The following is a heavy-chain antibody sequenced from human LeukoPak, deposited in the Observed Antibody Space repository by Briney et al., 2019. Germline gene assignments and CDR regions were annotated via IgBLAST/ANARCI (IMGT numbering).Heavy chain of an antibody. CDR3: ARDSRYHSGWGSYQSYWFDP. J-gene: IGHJ5*02. D-gene: IGHD3-10*01. CDR1: GFTFNLYW. V-gene: IGHV3-74*01. CDR2: ISDDGATT. Sequence: GGFLRLSCAASGFTFNLYWIHWVRQAPGKGLEWVSRISDDGATTNYADSVKGRFTISRDNAKNTLFLQMHSLRVDDTAVYYCARDSRYHSGWGSYQSYWFDPWGQGTLVIVSS.